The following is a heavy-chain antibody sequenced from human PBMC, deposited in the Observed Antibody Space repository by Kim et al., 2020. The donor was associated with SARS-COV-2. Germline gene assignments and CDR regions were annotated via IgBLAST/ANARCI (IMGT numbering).Heavy chain of an antibody. J-gene: IGHJ4*02. CDR2: FDPEDGET. D-gene: IGHD1-26*01. V-gene: IGHV1-24*01. Sequence: ASVKVSCKVSGYTLTELSMHWVRQAPGKGLEWMGGFDPEDGETIYAQKFQGRVTMTEDTSTDTAYMELSSLRSEDTAVYYCATVEYSGSYDASDYFDYWGQGTLVTVSS. CDR3: ATVEYSGSYDASDYFDY. CDR1: GYTLTELS.